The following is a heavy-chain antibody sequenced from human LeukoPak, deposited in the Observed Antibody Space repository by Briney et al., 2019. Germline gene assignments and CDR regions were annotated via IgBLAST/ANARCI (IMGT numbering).Heavy chain of an antibody. CDR3: ARHRYYYYGMDV. V-gene: IGHV4-39*01. CDR2: IYYSGST. CDR1: GGSISSSTYY. Sequence: SETLSLTCTVSGGSISSSTYYWGWIRQPPGKGLEWIGSIYYSGSTYYNPSLKSRVTISVDTSKNQFSLKLSSVTAADTAVYYCARHRYYYYGMDVWGQGTTVTVSS. J-gene: IGHJ6*02.